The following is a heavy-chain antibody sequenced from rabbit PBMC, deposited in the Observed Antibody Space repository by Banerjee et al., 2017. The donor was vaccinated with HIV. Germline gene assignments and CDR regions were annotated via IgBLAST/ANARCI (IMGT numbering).Heavy chain of an antibody. D-gene: IGHD4-1*01. Sequence: QEQLEESGGGLVKPEGSLTLTCTASGFDLSSNYHMCWVRQAPGKGLEYIGTISTGGRTYYASWVNGRFTISKTSSTTVTLQMTSLTAADTATYLCARDLAGVIGWNFGLWGPGTLVTVS. V-gene: IGHV1S45*01. CDR2: ISTGGRT. J-gene: IGHJ4*01. CDR1: GFDLSSNYH. CDR3: ARDLAGVIGWNFGL.